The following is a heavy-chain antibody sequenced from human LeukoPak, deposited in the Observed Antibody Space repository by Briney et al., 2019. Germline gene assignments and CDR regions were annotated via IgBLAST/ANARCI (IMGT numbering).Heavy chain of an antibody. V-gene: IGHV4-34*12. J-gene: IGHJ3*02. CDR1: GGSFSGYY. D-gene: IGHD1-26*01. CDR3: ARPPILGAFDI. Sequence: SETLSLTCAVYGGSFSGYYWSWIRQPPGKGLEWIGEIIHSGSTNYNPSLKSRVTISVDTSKNQFSLKLSSVTAADTAVYYCARPPILGAFDIWGQGTMVTVSS. CDR2: IIHSGST.